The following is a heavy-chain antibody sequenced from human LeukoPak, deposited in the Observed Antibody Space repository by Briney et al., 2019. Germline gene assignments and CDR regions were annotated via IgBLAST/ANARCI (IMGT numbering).Heavy chain of an antibody. CDR1: GFTFSSYS. J-gene: IGHJ4*02. D-gene: IGHD1-14*01. Sequence: GGSLRLSCAASGFTFSSYSMNWVRQAPGKGLEWVSSISSSSSYIYYADSVKGRFTISRDNAKNSLYLQMNSLRAEDTAVYCCAREESEGFDYWGQGTLVTVSS. CDR3: AREESEGFDY. CDR2: ISSSSSYI. V-gene: IGHV3-21*01.